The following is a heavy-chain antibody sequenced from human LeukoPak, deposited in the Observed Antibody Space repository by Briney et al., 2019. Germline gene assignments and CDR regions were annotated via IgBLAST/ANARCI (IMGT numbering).Heavy chain of an antibody. CDR2: ISSTATTI. J-gene: IGHJ6*04. D-gene: IGHD3-10*02. V-gene: IGHV3-48*03. Sequence: GGSLRLSCAASGFTLSTFGMNWVRQAPGKGLEWVSYISSTATTIDYTDSVRGRFTISRDNAKNSVYLQMNSLRAEDTAVYYCAELGITMIGGVWGKGTTVTISS. CDR3: AELGITMIGGV. CDR1: GFTLSTFG.